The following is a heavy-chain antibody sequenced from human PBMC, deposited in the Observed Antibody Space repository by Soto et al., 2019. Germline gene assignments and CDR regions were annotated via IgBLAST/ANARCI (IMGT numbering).Heavy chain of an antibody. J-gene: IGHJ6*02. CDR3: ASVRGGYYYAMDV. CDR1: GGSISSSNW. CDR2: IYHSGST. Sequence: QVQLQESGPGLVKPSGTLSLTCAVSGGSISSSNWWSWVRQPPGKGLEWIGEIYHSGSTNYNPSPKSRVTRSVDKSKTQFSLKLSSVTAADTAVYYCASVRGGYYYAMDVWGQGTTVTVSS. V-gene: IGHV4-4*02. D-gene: IGHD3-10*02.